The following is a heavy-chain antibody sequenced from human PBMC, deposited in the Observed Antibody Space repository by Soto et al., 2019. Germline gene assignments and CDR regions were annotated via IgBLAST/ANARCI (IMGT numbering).Heavy chain of an antibody. V-gene: IGHV3-21*01. D-gene: IGHD4-17*01. CDR3: ARVPTTRGPFDS. CDR1: GFSFSSYS. Sequence: EVPLVESGGGLVKPGGSLRLSCAASGFSFSSYSMNWVRQAPGKGPEWVSYISSLGSYIYYADSVKGRFTISRDNAKNSLYPQMSSLRAEDTAVYYCARVPTTRGPFDSWGQGTLVTVSS. J-gene: IGHJ4*02. CDR2: ISSLGSYI.